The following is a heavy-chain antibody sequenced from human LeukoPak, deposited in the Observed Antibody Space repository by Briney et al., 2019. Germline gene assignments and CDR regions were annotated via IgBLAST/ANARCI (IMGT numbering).Heavy chain of an antibody. Sequence: PSETLSLTCTVSGDSISTSSYYWTWIRQPPGKGLEWIGSVFLSGSTYYNPSLKSRVTISVDMSKSQFSLNLSSATAADTAIYYCARDTSSGSLKGAFDLWGQGTMVTVSS. CDR1: GDSISTSSYY. D-gene: IGHD6-19*01. V-gene: IGHV4-39*07. CDR3: ARDTSSGSLKGAFDL. CDR2: VFLSGST. J-gene: IGHJ3*01.